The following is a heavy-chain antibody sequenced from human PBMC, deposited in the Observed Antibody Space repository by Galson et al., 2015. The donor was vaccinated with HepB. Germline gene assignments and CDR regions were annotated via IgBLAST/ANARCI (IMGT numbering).Heavy chain of an antibody. D-gene: IGHD5-12*01. CDR3: AKDLWESVGGYAGGMDV. J-gene: IGHJ6*02. Sequence: SLRLSCAASGFTFSSYGMHWVRQAPGKGLEWVAVISYDGSNKYYADSVKGRFTISRDNSKNTLYLQMNSLRAEDTAVYYCAKDLWESVGGYAGGMDVWGQGTTVTVSS. CDR2: ISYDGSNK. CDR1: GFTFSSYG. V-gene: IGHV3-30*18.